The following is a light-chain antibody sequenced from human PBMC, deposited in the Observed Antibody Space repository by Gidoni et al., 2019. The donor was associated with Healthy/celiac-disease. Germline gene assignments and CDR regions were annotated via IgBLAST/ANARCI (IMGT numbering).Light chain of an antibody. CDR2: RNN. J-gene: IGLJ3*02. V-gene: IGLV1-47*01. CDR1: SSKIGSNY. CDR3: AAWDDSLSGRGV. Sequence: QSVLTQPPSASGTPGQRVTISCSGSSSKIGSNYVYWYQQLPGTAPKLLIYRNNQRPSGVPDRFSGSKSGTSASLAISGLRSEYEADYYCAAWDDSLSGRGVFGGGTKLTVL.